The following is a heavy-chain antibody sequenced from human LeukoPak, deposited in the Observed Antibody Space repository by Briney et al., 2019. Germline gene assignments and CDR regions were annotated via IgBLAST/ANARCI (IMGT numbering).Heavy chain of an antibody. CDR1: GYSFTSYW. D-gene: IGHD5-24*01. Sequence: GESLKISCKGSGYSFTSYWIGWVRQMPGKGLEWMGIIYPGDSDTRYSPSFQGQVTISADKSISTAYLQWSSLKASDTAMYYCARLPQASEMATMQGPDYWGQGTLVTVSS. V-gene: IGHV5-51*01. CDR3: ARLPQASEMATMQGPDY. CDR2: IYPGDSDT. J-gene: IGHJ4*02.